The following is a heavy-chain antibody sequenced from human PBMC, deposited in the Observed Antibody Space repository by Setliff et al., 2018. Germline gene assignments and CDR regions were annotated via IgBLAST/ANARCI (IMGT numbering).Heavy chain of an antibody. CDR2: ISVYNGKT. CDR3: ATEKFPGDWGDY. J-gene: IGHJ4*02. CDR1: GYTFTSYG. V-gene: IGHV1-18*01. Sequence: ASVKVSCKASGYTFTSYGFSWVRQAPGQGLEWMGWISVYNGKTKYAQKFQGSVTMTTDTSTRTAYMEVTSLRSDDTAVYYCATEKFPGDWGDYWGQGTLVTVS. D-gene: IGHD2-21*01.